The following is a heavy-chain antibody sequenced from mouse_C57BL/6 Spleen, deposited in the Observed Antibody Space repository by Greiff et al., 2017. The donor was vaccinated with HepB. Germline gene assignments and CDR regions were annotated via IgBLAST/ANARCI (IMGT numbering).Heavy chain of an antibody. D-gene: IGHD3-2*02. CDR3: ARLGGLRLWFAY. CDR2: INPSNGGT. CDR1: GYTFTSYW. V-gene: IGHV1-53*01. Sequence: KLQQPGTELVKPGASVKLSCKASGYTFTSYWMHWVKQRPGQGLEWIGNINPSNGGTNYNEKFKSKATLTVDKSSSTAYMQLSSLTSEDSAVYYCARLGGLRLWFAYWGQGTLVTVSA. J-gene: IGHJ3*01.